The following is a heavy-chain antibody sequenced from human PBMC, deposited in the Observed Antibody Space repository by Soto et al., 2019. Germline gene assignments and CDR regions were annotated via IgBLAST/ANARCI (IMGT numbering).Heavy chain of an antibody. D-gene: IGHD3-10*01. V-gene: IGHV1-3*01. Sequence: ASVKVSCKASGYTFTSYGMHWVRQAPGQRLEWMGWINAGNGNTKYSQKFQGRVTITTDTSASTAYMELSSLRSEDTAVYYCARASYGSGRYSSDYFVYWGQGTLVTVS. J-gene: IGHJ4*02. CDR2: INAGNGNT. CDR1: GYTFTSYG. CDR3: ARASYGSGRYSSDYFVY.